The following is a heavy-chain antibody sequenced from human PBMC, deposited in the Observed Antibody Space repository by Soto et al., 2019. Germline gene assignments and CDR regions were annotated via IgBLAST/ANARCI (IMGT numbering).Heavy chain of an antibody. D-gene: IGHD1-26*01. CDR2: VSASGST. Sequence: QVQLQESGPGLVKPSETLSLMCTVSGCSITNYYWSWIRQAPAKGLEWIGYVSASGSTKYNPSLKSRVTISVATSKNQFSLRLTSLTAADTDVSYCARERVGHSAMDVWGQGTTVTVSS. CDR3: ARERVGHSAMDV. V-gene: IGHV4-59*12. CDR1: GCSITNYY. J-gene: IGHJ6*02.